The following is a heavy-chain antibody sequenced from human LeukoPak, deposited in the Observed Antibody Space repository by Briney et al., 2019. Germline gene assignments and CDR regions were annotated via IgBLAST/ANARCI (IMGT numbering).Heavy chain of an antibody. CDR1: GGTFSSYA. D-gene: IGHD1-26*01. CDR2: IIPIFGTA. J-gene: IGHJ4*02. CDR3: AKELESWEIFEY. Sequence: GASVKVSCKASGGTFSSYAISWVRQAPGQGLEWMGGIIPIFGTANYAQKFQGRVTITADESTSTAYMELSSLRSEDTAVYYCAKELESWEIFEYWGQGTLVTVSS. V-gene: IGHV1-69*13.